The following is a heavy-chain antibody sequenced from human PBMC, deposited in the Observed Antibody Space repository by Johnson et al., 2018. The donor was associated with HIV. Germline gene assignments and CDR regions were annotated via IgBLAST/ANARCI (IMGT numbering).Heavy chain of an antibody. V-gene: IGHV3-30-3*02. CDR2: ISYDGSNK. CDR3: AKAREYDSTGHDAFDI. J-gene: IGHJ3*02. D-gene: IGHD3-22*01. CDR1: GFTFSSYA. Sequence: QEKLVESGGGVVQPGGSLRLSCAASGFTFSSYAMHWVRQAPGKGLEWVAVISYDGSNKYYADSVKGRFTISRDNSKNTLYLQMNSLRAEDTAVYYCAKAREYDSTGHDAFDIWGQGTMVTVSS.